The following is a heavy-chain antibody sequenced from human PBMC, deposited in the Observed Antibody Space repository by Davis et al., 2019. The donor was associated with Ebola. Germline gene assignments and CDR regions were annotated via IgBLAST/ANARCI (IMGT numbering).Heavy chain of an antibody. Sequence: ASVKVSCKASGYTFTSYGISWVRQAPGQRLEWMGWINAGNGNTKYSQKFQGRVTISRDTSASTAYMELSSLRSEDTAVYYCARPSLHPYCSSTSCYIEGYYYYGMDVWGQGTTVTVSS. V-gene: IGHV1-3*01. D-gene: IGHD2-2*02. CDR3: ARPSLHPYCSSTSCYIEGYYYYGMDV. CDR1: GYTFTSYG. CDR2: INAGNGNT. J-gene: IGHJ6*02.